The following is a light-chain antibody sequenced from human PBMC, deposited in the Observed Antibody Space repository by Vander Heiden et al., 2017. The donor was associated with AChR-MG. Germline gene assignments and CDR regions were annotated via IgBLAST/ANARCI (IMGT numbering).Light chain of an antibody. Sequence: QSVLTQPPSASGTPGQRVTISCSGSSSNIGSNFVYWYQQLPGTAPKLLIYRNNQRPSGVPDRFSGSKSGTSASLAIGGLRSEDEADHYCAAWDDSLNVWVFGGGTKLTVL. V-gene: IGLV1-47*01. CDR1: SSNIGSNF. J-gene: IGLJ3*02. CDR3: AAWDDSLNVWV. CDR2: RNN.